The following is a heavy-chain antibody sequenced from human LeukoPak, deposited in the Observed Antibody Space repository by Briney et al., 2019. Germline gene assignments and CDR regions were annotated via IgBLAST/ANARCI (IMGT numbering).Heavy chain of an antibody. CDR1: GFTFSSYG. CDR3: AKNVREADWYYYYMDV. Sequence: PGGSLRLSCAASGFTFSSYGMHWVRQAPGKGVEWVAFIRYDGSNTYYADSVKGRFTISRDNSKNTLYLQMDSLRAEDTAVYYCAKNVREADWYYYYMDVWGKGTTVTVSS. V-gene: IGHV3-30*02. CDR2: IRYDGSNT. D-gene: IGHD3-9*01. J-gene: IGHJ6*03.